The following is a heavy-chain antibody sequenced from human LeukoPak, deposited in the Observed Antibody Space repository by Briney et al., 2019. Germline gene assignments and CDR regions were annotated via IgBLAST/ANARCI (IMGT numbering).Heavy chain of an antibody. D-gene: IGHD5-24*01. CDR3: ARDPLKWLQLDY. CDR1: GFTFSSYW. V-gene: IGHV3-7*01. J-gene: IGHJ4*02. CDR2: IKQDGSEK. Sequence: GGSLSLSCAASGFTFSSYWMSWVRQAPGKGLEWVANIKQDGSEKYYVDSVKGRFTISRDNAKNSLYLQMNSLRAEDTVVYYCARDPLKWLQLDYWGQGTLVTVSS.